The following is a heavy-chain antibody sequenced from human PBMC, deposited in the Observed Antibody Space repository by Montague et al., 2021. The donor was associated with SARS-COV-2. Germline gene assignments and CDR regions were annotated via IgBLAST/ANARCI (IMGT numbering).Heavy chain of an antibody. CDR3: ARGGLGMVRGVIYYYGMDV. J-gene: IGHJ6*02. Sequence: SLRLSCAASGFTVSSNYMIWVRQAPGKGLEWVSVIYSGGSTYYADSVKGRFTISRDNSKNTLYLQMNSLRAEDTAVYYCARGGLGMVRGVIYYYGMDVWGQGTTVTVSS. D-gene: IGHD3-10*01. V-gene: IGHV3-66*01. CDR1: GFTVSSNY. CDR2: IYSGGST.